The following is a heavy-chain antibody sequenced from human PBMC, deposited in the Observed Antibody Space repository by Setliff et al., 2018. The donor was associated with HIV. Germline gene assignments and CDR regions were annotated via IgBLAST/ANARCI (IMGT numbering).Heavy chain of an antibody. D-gene: IGHD2-2*01. CDR3: ARRAYCSSTTCFDN. V-gene: IGHV3-48*01. CDR2: INSGSSTI. CDR1: GFTFSSYS. J-gene: IGHJ4*02. Sequence: GSLRLSCAASGFTFSSYSMNWVRQAPGKGLEWVSYINSGSSTIYYADSVKGRFTISRDTSKNTLYLQMNSLRAEDTAVYYCARRAYCSSTTCFDNWGQGTLVTVSS.